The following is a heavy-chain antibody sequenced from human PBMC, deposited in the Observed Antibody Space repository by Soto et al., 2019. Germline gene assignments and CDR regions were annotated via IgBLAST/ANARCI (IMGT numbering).Heavy chain of an antibody. V-gene: IGHV1-18*01. CDR2: INTHNGNT. J-gene: IGHJ6*02. CDR3: TREGSAPYYYYGMDA. Sequence: QVQLEQSAPEVKKPGASVKVSCKASGYTFTTYGISWVRQTPGQGLEWMGWINTHNGNTNYAPNLQGRVIMTADTSTSTAYRGLRSLRSDDTAVYYCTREGSAPYYYYGMDAWGQGTTVTVSS. CDR1: GYTFTTYG. D-gene: IGHD3-10*01.